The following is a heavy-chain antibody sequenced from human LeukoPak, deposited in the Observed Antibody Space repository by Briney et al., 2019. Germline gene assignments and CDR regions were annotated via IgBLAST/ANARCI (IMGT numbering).Heavy chain of an antibody. CDR1: GFTFSRYV. D-gene: IGHD3-16*01. Sequence: PGGSLRLSCAASGFTFSRYVMHWVRQAPGKGLEWVANIKQDGSEKYFVDSVRGRFTISRDNAKNSLYLQMNSLRAEDTAVYYCAREGGLDYWGQGTLVTVSS. CDR3: AREGGLDY. V-gene: IGHV3-7*04. CDR2: IKQDGSEK. J-gene: IGHJ4*02.